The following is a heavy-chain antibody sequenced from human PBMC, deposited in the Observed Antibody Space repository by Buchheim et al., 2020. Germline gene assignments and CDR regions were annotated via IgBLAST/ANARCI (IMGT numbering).Heavy chain of an antibody. J-gene: IGHJ6*04. D-gene: IGHD3-22*01. CDR1: GDSLSSGGYY. CDR2: IYYLGST. Sequence: QVQLQESGPGLVKPSQTLSLTCTVSGDSLSSGGYYWSWIRQSPGKGLEWIGFIYYLGSTSYNSSLKSRVTISVVTSKNQFYLKLSSVTAADTAVYYCVRDFPTIDSEYMDVWGKGTT. CDR3: VRDFPTIDSEYMDV. V-gene: IGHV4-31*03.